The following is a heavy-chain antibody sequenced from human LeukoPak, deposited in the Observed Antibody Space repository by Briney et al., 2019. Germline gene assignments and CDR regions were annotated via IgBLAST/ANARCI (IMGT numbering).Heavy chain of an antibody. Sequence: GGSLRLSCAASGFTFDDYAMHWVRQAPGKGLEWVSTISGGGGSTYYADSVKGRFTISRDNSKNTLYLQVNSLRAEDTAVYYCAKGGKWDVTPFDYWGQGTLVTVSS. V-gene: IGHV3-23*01. J-gene: IGHJ4*02. CDR3: AKGGKWDVTPFDY. CDR1: GFTFDDYA. D-gene: IGHD1-26*01. CDR2: ISGGGGST.